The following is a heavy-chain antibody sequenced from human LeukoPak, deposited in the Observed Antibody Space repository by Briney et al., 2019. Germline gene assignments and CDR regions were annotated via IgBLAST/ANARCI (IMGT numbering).Heavy chain of an antibody. Sequence: GGSLRLSCAASGFTFDDYAMHWVRQAPGKGLEWVSTISGGGGSTYYADSVKGRFTISRDNSKNTLYLQVNSLRAEDTAVYYCAKGGKWDVTPFDYWGQGTLVTVSS. V-gene: IGHV3-23*01. J-gene: IGHJ4*02. CDR3: AKGGKWDVTPFDY. CDR1: GFTFDDYA. D-gene: IGHD1-26*01. CDR2: ISGGGGST.